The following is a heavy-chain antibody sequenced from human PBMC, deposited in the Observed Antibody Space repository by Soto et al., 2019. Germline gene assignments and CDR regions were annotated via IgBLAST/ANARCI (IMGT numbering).Heavy chain of an antibody. D-gene: IGHD1-26*01. CDR1: GFTFSYYA. V-gene: IGHV3-64*01. CDR2: ISSDGGSA. J-gene: IGHJ4*02. CDR3: ARVEGGTYAY. Sequence: EVQLVESGGGLVQPGGSLRLSCAASGFTFSYYAMHWVRQAPGKGLEYVSAISSDGGSAFYANSVKGRFTISRDNSKNTLHLHMGSLRVEDMAVYYCARVEGGTYAYWGQGTLVTVSS.